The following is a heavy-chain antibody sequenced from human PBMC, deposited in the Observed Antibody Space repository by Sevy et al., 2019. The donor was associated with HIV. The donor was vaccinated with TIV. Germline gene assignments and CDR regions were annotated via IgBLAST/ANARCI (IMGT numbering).Heavy chain of an antibody. V-gene: IGHV3-30-3*01. Sequence: GGSLRLSCAASGFTFSSYAMHWVRQAPGKGLEWVAVISYDGSNKYYADSVKGRFTTSRDNSKNTLYLQMNSLRAEDTAVYYCASSYGEGNFYYWGQGTLVTVSS. J-gene: IGHJ4*02. CDR1: GFTFSSYA. D-gene: IGHD3-10*01. CDR3: ASSYGEGNFYY. CDR2: ISYDGSNK.